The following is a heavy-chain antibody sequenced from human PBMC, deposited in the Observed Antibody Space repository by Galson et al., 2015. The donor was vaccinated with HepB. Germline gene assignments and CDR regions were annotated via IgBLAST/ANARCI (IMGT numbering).Heavy chain of an antibody. V-gene: IGHV4-59*01. CDR3: ARGLGALTGYHNDAFDL. CDR1: GGSISSYY. J-gene: IGHJ3*01. Sequence: TLSLTCTVSGGSISSYYWSWIRQPPGKGLEWIGYIYYSGSTNYNPSLKSRVTISVDTSKNQFSLKVTSVTAEDTAVVYCARGLGALTGYHNDAFDLWGQGTLIIVSS. D-gene: IGHD3-9*01. CDR2: IYYSGST.